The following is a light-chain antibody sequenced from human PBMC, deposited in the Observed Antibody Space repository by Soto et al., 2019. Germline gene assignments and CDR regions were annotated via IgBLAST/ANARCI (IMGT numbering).Light chain of an antibody. Sequence: DIVMTQSPDSLAVSLGERATINCKSSQSVLYSSENRNYLAWYQQKPGQPPKLLIYWASTRESGVPDRFSGSESGTDFTLTISSLQAEDVAVYYCQQYYSTPWTFGQGTKVEIK. CDR2: WAS. CDR1: QSVLYSSENRNY. J-gene: IGKJ1*01. V-gene: IGKV4-1*01. CDR3: QQYYSTPWT.